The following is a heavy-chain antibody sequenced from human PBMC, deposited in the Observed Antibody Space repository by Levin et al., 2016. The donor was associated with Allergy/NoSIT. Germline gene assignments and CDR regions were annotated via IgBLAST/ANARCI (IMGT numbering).Heavy chain of an antibody. CDR2: ISGSGGST. CDR1: GFTFSSYA. D-gene: IGHD1-26*01. J-gene: IGHJ4*02. Sequence: GESLKISCAASGFTFSSYAMSWVRQAPGKGLEWVSAISGSGGSTYYADSVKGRFTISRDNSKNTLYLQMNSLRAEDTAVYYCARPIVGATDGGFDYWGQGTLVTVSS. V-gene: IGHV3-23*01. CDR3: ARPIVGATDGGFDY.